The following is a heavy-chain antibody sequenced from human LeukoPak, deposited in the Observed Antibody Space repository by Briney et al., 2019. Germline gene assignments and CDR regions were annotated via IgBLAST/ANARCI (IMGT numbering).Heavy chain of an antibody. CDR1: GFTFSDYE. D-gene: IGHD3-16*01. CDR3: ARDGGRTASGFRPHWFDC. CDR2: ISSSGATI. V-gene: IGHV3-48*03. Sequence: GGSLRLSCAASGFTFSDYEMNWVRQAPGKGLEWVSYISSSGATIHYADSVKGRFTISRDNAKNSLYLQMHSLRAEDTAVYYCARDGGRTASGFRPHWFDCWGQGTLVTVSS. J-gene: IGHJ4*02.